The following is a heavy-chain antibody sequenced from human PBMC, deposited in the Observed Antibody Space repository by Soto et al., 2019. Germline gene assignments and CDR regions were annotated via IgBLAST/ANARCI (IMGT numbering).Heavy chain of an antibody. CDR1: GGSXSSSTFY. Sequence: SETLSLTCTVSGGSXSSSTFYWGWIRQPPGKGLEWIGSVYYDGTTYYNPSLRSRVTISVDTSKNQFSLKMSSVTAADTAAYYCAYFDWLPYWGQGTLVTVS. CDR2: VYYDGTT. D-gene: IGHD3-9*01. J-gene: IGHJ4*02. V-gene: IGHV4-39*01. CDR3: AYFDWLPY.